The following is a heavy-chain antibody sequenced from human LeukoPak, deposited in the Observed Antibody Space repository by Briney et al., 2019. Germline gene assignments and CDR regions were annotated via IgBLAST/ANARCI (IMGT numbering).Heavy chain of an antibody. CDR2: ISGSRGST. CDR1: GFTFSSYA. J-gene: IGHJ4*02. CDR3: ARISSDSISYYDH. Sequence: GGSLRLSCAASGFTFSSYAMSWVRQAPGKGLEWVSAISGSRGSTYYADSVKGRYTISRDNAKNTLFLQMNSLRAEDTAVYYCARISSDSISYYDHWGQGTLVTVSS. V-gene: IGHV3-23*01. D-gene: IGHD3-22*01.